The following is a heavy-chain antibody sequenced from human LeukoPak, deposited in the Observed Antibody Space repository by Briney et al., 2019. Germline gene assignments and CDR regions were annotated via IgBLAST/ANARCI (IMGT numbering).Heavy chain of an antibody. Sequence: PGGSLRLSCAASGFTFNYYWMRWVRQAPGKGLEWVARIKGDGSETHYVDSVKGRFTIARDNAKNSVYLYMSTLRAEDTAVYYCARGGRIAAAGTFDPWGQGTLVTVPS. V-gene: IGHV3-7*01. J-gene: IGHJ5*02. CDR3: ARGGRIAAAGTFDP. CDR2: IKGDGSET. D-gene: IGHD6-13*01. CDR1: GFTFNYYW.